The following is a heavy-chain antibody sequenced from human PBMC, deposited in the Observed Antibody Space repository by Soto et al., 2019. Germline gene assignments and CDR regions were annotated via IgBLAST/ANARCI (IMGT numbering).Heavy chain of an antibody. CDR1: GYTFTSYY. Sequence: QVQLVQSGAEVKKPGASVKVSCKASGYTFTSYYMHWVRQAPGQGLEWMGIINPSGGSTSYAQKFQGRVTMTRDTSTSTVYMELSSLRSEDTAVYYCARDMALEPELPDAFDIWGQGTMVTVSS. D-gene: IGHD1-1*01. CDR2: INPSGGST. V-gene: IGHV1-46*01. J-gene: IGHJ3*02. CDR3: ARDMALEPELPDAFDI.